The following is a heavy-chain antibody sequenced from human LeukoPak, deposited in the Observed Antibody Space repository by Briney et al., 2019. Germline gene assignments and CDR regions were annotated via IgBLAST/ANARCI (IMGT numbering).Heavy chain of an antibody. Sequence: GGSLRLSCAASGFTFSSYSMNWVRQAPGKGLVWVSRINTESTSTSYADSVKGRFTISRDNAKNSLYLQMNSLRAEDTALYYCARGPMGRWLQYYYFDYWGQGTLVTVSS. D-gene: IGHD5-24*01. CDR1: GFTFSSYS. CDR3: ARGPMGRWLQYYYFDY. V-gene: IGHV3-74*01. J-gene: IGHJ4*02. CDR2: INTESTST.